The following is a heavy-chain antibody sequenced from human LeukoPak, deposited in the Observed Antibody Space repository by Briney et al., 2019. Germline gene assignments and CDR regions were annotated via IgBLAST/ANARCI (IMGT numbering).Heavy chain of an antibody. CDR3: TRLLYSSSWYGRYYYYYMDV. D-gene: IGHD6-13*01. CDR1: GFTFGDYA. CDR2: IRSKAYGGTT. J-gene: IGHJ6*03. V-gene: IGHV3-49*04. Sequence: GGSLRLSCTASGFTFGDYAMSWVRQAPGKGLEWVGFIRSKAYGGTTEYAASVKGRFTISRDDSKSIAYLQMNSLKTEDTAVYYCTRLLYSSSWYGRYYYYYMDVWGKGTTVTISS.